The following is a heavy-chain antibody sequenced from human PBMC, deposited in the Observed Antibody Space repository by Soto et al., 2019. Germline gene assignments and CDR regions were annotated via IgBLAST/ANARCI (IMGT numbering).Heavy chain of an antibody. CDR1: GYTFTSYY. J-gene: IGHJ6*02. V-gene: IGHV1-46*01. Sequence: ASVKVSCKASGYTFTSYYMHWVRQAPGQGLEWTGIINPSGGSTSYAQKFQGRVTMTRDTSTSTVYMELSSLRSEDTAVYYCARDSSLTYYYDSSGYYYPKPPTYYYYYGMDVWGQGTTVTVSS. CDR2: INPSGGST. CDR3: ARDSSLTYYYDSSGYYYPKPPTYYYYYGMDV. D-gene: IGHD3-22*01.